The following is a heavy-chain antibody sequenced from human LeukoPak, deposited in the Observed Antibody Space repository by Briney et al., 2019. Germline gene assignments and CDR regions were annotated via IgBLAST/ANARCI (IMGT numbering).Heavy chain of an antibody. D-gene: IGHD2-15*01. CDR3: ARANPPGISYFEY. J-gene: IGHJ4*02. V-gene: IGHV3-21*01. Sequence: KRWGSLRLSCAASGFTFSSYGMHWVRQAPGKGLEWVSSISSSSSSIYYADSVKGRFTISRDNAKNSLYLQMNSLRAEDTAVYYCARANPPGISYFEYWGQGTLVTVSS. CDR2: ISSSSSSI. CDR1: GFTFSSYG.